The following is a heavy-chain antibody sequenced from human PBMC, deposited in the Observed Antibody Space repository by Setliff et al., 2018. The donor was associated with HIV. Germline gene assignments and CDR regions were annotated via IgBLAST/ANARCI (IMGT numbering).Heavy chain of an antibody. J-gene: IGHJ4*02. D-gene: IGHD2-2*01. CDR3: ARLAIPAATTGY. V-gene: IGHV4-39*01. CDR1: GGSISSGYY. CDR2: IFYSGST. Sequence: SETLSLTCTVSGGSISSGYYWGWIRQPPGKGLEWIGSIFYSGSTYYNPSLKSRPTISVDTSKNQFSLKLNSVTAADTAVYYCARLAIPAATTGYWGQGTLVTVSS.